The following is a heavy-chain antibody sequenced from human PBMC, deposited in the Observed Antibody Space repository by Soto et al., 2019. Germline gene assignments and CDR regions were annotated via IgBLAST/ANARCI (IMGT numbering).Heavy chain of an antibody. D-gene: IGHD3-10*01. V-gene: IGHV3-11*01. CDR3: AREERSVTMVRGVWDYFDY. J-gene: IGHJ4*02. Sequence: QVQLVESGGGLVKPGGSLRLSCAASGFTFSDYYMSWIRQAPGKGLEWVSYISSSGSTIYYADSVKGRFSISRDNAKNSLYLQMNSLRAEDTAVYYRAREERSVTMVRGVWDYFDYWGQGTLVTVSS. CDR2: ISSSGSTI. CDR1: GFTFSDYY.